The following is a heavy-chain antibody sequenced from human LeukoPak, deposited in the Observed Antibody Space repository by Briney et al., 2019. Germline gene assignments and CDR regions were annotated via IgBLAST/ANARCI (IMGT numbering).Heavy chain of an antibody. CDR2: ISSDGSDK. CDR1: GFTFSTYG. J-gene: IGHJ4*02. V-gene: IGHV3-30*18. CDR3: AKERLGATTPNPDY. D-gene: IGHD1-26*01. Sequence: PGGSLRLSCAPSGFTFSTYGMHWVRQPPGKGLDWVAVISSDGSDKYYTDSVKGRFTISRDNSKNTLYLQMSSLRGDDPALYYCAKERLGATTPNPDYWGQGTLVTVS.